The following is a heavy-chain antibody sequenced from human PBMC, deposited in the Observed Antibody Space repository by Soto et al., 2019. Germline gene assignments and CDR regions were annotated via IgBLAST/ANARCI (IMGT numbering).Heavy chain of an antibody. D-gene: IGHD3-10*01. Sequence: PSETLSLTCTVSGGSVNNYYWSWIRQSPVKGLEWIGNILSSGSTNYNPSLTTRLTISVDTSKNQFSLRLSSMTVADTAVYYCARAKVLRGVPTIDYWGQGTPVTVSS. CDR1: GGSVNNYY. J-gene: IGHJ4*02. CDR3: ARAKVLRGVPTIDY. CDR2: ILSSGST. V-gene: IGHV4-59*02.